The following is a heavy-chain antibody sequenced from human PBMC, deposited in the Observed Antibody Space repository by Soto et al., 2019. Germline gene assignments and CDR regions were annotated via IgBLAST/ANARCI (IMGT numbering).Heavy chain of an antibody. CDR3: ARHGDSSAWTYGIDV. CDR2: IYPGDSET. D-gene: IGHD7-27*01. Sequence: PGESLKISCKGSGYSFTSYWIGWVRQMPGKGLEWMGIIYPGDSETRYSPSFQGKVTISADKSISTAYLQWSSLKASDTAMYYCARHGDSSAWTYGIDVWGQGTTVTVSS. CDR1: GYSFTSYW. J-gene: IGHJ6*02. V-gene: IGHV5-51*01.